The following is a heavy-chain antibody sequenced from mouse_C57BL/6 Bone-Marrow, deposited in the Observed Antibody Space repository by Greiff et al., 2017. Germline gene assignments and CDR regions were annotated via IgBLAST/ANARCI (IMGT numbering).Heavy chain of an antibody. CDR1: GYTFTSYW. CDR3: ARWETTGYFDV. Sequence: QVQLKQPGAELVKPGASVKLSCKASGYTFTSYWMHWVKQRPGRGLEWIGRIDPNSGGTKYNEKFKSKATLTVDKPSSTAYMQLSSLTSEDSAVYYCARWETTGYFDVWGTGTTVTVSS. D-gene: IGHD1-1*01. J-gene: IGHJ1*03. V-gene: IGHV1-72*01. CDR2: IDPNSGGT.